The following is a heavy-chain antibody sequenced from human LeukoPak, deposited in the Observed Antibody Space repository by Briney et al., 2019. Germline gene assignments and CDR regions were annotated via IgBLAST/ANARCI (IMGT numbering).Heavy chain of an antibody. D-gene: IGHD3-10*01. J-gene: IGHJ4*02. Sequence: PGGSLRLSCAASGFTFSAYWMSWVRQAPGKGLEWVSAISGSDGSTYYADSVKGRFTISRDNSKNTLNLQMNSLRAEDTAIYYCAKDRFGSGPGSYYNVYFDYWGQGTLVTVSS. CDR3: AKDRFGSGPGSYYNVYFDY. CDR1: GFTFSAYW. V-gene: IGHV3-23*01. CDR2: ISGSDGST.